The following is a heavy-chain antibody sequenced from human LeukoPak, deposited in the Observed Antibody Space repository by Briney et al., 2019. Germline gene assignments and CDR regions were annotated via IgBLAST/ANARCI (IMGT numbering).Heavy chain of an antibody. CDR3: ARDRCHYSSGSYCYYFDY. CDR1: GYTFTSYA. CDR2: INAGNGNT. V-gene: IGHV1-3*01. D-gene: IGHD3-10*01. J-gene: IGHJ4*02. Sequence: ASVKVSCKASGYTFTSYAMHWVRQAPGQRLEWMGWINAGNGNTKYSQKVQGRVTIIRDTSATTVYMELSSLRSEDTAVYYCARDRCHYSSGSYCYYFDYWGQGTLVTVSS.